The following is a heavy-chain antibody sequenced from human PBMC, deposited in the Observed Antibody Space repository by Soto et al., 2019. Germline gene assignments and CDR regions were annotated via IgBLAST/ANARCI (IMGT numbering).Heavy chain of an antibody. CDR2: IIPILGIA. CDR3: APTYYYDSSGQGFDI. CDR1: GGTFSSYT. V-gene: IGHV1-69*02. D-gene: IGHD3-22*01. J-gene: IGHJ3*02. Sequence: SVKVSCKASGGTFSSYTISWVRQAPGQGLEWMGRIIPILGIANYAQKFQGRVTITADKSTGTAYMELSSLRSEDTAVYYCAPTYYYDSSGQGFDIWGQGTMVTVSS.